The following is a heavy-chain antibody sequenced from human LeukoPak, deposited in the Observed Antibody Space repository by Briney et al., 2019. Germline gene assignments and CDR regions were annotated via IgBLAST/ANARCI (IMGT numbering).Heavy chain of an antibody. CDR2: INPNSGDT. D-gene: IGHD2-2*01. CDR1: GYTFTDYY. J-gene: IGHJ4*02. Sequence: ASVTVSCKASGYTFTDYYMHWVRQAPGQGFEWMGWINPNSGDTNYAQKFQGRVTMTRDTHISTAHMELSRLRSDDTAVYYCARANFLYCSSTTCLFDYWGQGTLVIVSS. CDR3: ARANFLYCSSTTCLFDY. V-gene: IGHV1-2*02.